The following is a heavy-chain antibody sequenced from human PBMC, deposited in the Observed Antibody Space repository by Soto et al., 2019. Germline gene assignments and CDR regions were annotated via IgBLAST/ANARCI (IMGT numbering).Heavy chain of an antibody. CDR1: GYTFTSYA. J-gene: IGHJ5*02. CDR2: INAGNGNT. D-gene: IGHD3-10*01. CDR3: ARPPFSYYSGSWFDP. V-gene: IGHV1-3*01. Sequence: GASVKVSCKASGYTFTSYAMHWVRQAPGQGLEWMGWINAGNGNTKYSQKFQGRVTITRDTSASTAYMELSSLRSEDTAVYYCARPPFSYYSGSWFDPWGQGTLVTVSS.